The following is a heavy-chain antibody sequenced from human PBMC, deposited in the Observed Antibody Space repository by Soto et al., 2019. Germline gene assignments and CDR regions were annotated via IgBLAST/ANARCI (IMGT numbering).Heavy chain of an antibody. Sequence: LRLSCAASGFWFSSYAMSWVRQAPGKGLEWVSAISGSGGNTYYAEPVKGRFTISRDNSKNTLYLQMNSLRAEDTAVYYCAKDGLHGSGNYSPDWGQGTLVTVSS. D-gene: IGHD3-10*01. V-gene: IGHV3-23*01. CDR2: ISGSGGNT. CDR1: GFWFSSYA. J-gene: IGHJ4*02. CDR3: AKDGLHGSGNYSPD.